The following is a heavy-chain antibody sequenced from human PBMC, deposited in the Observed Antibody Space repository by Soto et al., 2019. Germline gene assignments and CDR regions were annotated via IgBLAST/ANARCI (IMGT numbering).Heavy chain of an antibody. CDR1: GFTFSSYS. V-gene: IGHV3-21*01. CDR2: ISSSSSYI. D-gene: IGHD4-17*01. Sequence: EVQLVESGGGLVKPGGSLRLSCAASGFTFSSYSMNWVRQAPGKGLEWVSSISSSSSYIYYADSVKGRFTISRDNAKNSLYLQMNSLRAEGTGVYYGARDWDYGVGVDVWGQGTTVTVSS. J-gene: IGHJ6*02. CDR3: ARDWDYGVGVDV.